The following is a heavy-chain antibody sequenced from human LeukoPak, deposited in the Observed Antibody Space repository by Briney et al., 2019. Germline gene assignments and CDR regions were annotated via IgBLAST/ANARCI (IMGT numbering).Heavy chain of an antibody. CDR1: GGSISSSSYY. CDR3: ARDNMAAAGGSGFDY. V-gene: IGHV4-39*07. D-gene: IGHD6-13*01. J-gene: IGHJ4*02. Sequence: SETLSLTCTVSGGSISSSSYYWGWIRQPPGKGLEWIGSIYYSGSTYYNPSLKSRVTISVDTSKNQFSLKLSSVTAADTAVYYCARDNMAAAGGSGFDYWGQGTLVTVSS. CDR2: IYYSGST.